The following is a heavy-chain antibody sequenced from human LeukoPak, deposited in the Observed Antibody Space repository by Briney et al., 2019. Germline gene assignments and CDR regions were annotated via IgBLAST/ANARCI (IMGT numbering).Heavy chain of an antibody. J-gene: IGHJ6*02. V-gene: IGHV3-33*08. Sequence: GGSLRLSCVASGFTFSNYWMSWVRQAPGKGLEWVAVIWYDGSNKYYADSVKGRFTISRDNSKNTLYLQMNSLSAEDTAVYYCARAHSSGWSAPYYYGMDVWGQGTTVTVSS. CDR1: GFTFSNYW. CDR2: IWYDGSNK. CDR3: ARAHSSGWSAPYYYGMDV. D-gene: IGHD6-19*01.